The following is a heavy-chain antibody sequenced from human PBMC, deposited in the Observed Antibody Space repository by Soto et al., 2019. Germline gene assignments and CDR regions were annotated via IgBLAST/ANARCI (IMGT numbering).Heavy chain of an antibody. Sequence: PSQTLSLTCAVYGGSFSGYYWSWIRQPPGKGLGWIGEINHGGSTNYNPSLKSRVTISVDPSEKQFSLKLSSVNAEEKAVYDCASVPGGGWYRYWGQGTLVT. V-gene: IGHV4-34*01. CDR2: INHGGST. D-gene: IGHD6-19*01. CDR3: ASVPGGGWYRY. J-gene: IGHJ4*02. CDR1: GGSFSGYY.